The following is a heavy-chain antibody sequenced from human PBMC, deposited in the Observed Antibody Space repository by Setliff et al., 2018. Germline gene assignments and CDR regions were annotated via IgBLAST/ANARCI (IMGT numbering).Heavy chain of an antibody. V-gene: IGHV4-61*09. Sequence: SETLSLTCTVSGDPMSSRRYYWAWIRQPAGKGLVWIGQIYTSWSTNYNPSLKSRVTISLDTSNNQFSLSLSSVTAADTAVDYCACMSGFQYMDVWGKGTTVTVSS. CDR1: GDPMSSRRYY. CDR2: IYTSWST. D-gene: IGHD3-3*01. J-gene: IGHJ6*03. CDR3: ACMSGFQYMDV.